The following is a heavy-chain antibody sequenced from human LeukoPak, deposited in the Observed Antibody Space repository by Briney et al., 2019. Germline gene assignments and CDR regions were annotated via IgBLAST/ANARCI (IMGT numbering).Heavy chain of an antibody. CDR2: IAGSDTRT. J-gene: IGHJ4*02. CDR1: GFAFSAYE. CDR3: TTLGYHLDS. Sequence: GGSLRLSCAASGFAFSAYEMNWVRQVPGKGLEWVSYIAGSDTRTYYADSVKGRFTIFRDNTKNSLYLQMNSLRVEDTGLYCTTLGYHLDSWGQGTLVTVSS. V-gene: IGHV3-48*03. D-gene: IGHD3-22*01.